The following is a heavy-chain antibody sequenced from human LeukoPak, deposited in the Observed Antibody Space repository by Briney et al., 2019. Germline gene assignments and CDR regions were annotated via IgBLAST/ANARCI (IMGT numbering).Heavy chain of an antibody. Sequence: SETLSLTCTVSGGSISSSSYLWGWIRQPPGKGLEWIGSIYYSGSTYYNPSLKSRVTISVDTSKNQFSLKLSSVTAADTAVYYCARVDGGHYYYYMDVWGKGTTVTVSS. CDR3: ARVDGGHYYYYMDV. J-gene: IGHJ6*03. D-gene: IGHD3-10*01. CDR2: IYYSGST. V-gene: IGHV4-39*01. CDR1: GGSISSSSYL.